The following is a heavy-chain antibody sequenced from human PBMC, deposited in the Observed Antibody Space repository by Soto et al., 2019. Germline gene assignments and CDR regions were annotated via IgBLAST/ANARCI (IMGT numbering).Heavy chain of an antibody. CDR1: GFTFSSYA. Sequence: ESVGGVVQPGRSLRLSCAASGFTFSSYAMHWVRQAPGKGLEWVAVISYDGSNKYYADSVKGRFTISRDNSKNTLYLQMNSLRAEDTAVYYCARDHHDYYDSSGYPGPWGQGTLVTVSS. CDR2: ISYDGSNK. J-gene: IGHJ5*02. CDR3: ARDHHDYYDSSGYPGP. V-gene: IGHV3-30-3*01. D-gene: IGHD3-22*01.